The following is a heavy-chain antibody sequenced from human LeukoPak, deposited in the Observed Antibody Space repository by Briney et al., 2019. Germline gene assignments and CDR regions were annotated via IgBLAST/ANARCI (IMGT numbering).Heavy chain of an antibody. D-gene: IGHD3-10*01. CDR1: GFPFSSYA. Sequence: GSLRLSFAASGFPFSSYAMSWVRPATGKGLEWVSAIMCSGGSTYYADSVKGRFTISRDNSKNTLYLQMNSLRAEDTAVYYCALLFFYGSGSYKYCGQGTLVTV. CDR2: IMCSGGST. J-gene: IGHJ4*02. V-gene: IGHV3-23*01. CDR3: ALLFFYGSGSYKY.